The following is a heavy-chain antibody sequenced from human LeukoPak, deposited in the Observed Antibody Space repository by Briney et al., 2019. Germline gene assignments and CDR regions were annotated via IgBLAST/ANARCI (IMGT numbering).Heavy chain of an antibody. CDR2: IYYSGST. V-gene: IGHV4-61*01. Sequence: SETLSLTCTVSGGSVSSGSYYWGWIRQPPGKGLEWIGYIYYSGSTNYNPSLKSRVTISVDTSKNQFSLKLSSVTAADTAVYYCARGQVPLDYWGQGTLVTVSS. J-gene: IGHJ4*02. CDR1: GGSVSSGSYY. CDR3: ARGQVPLDY.